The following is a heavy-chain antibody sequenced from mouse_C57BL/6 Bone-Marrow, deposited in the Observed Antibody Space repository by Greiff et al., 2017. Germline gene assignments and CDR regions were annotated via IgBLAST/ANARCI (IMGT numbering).Heavy chain of an antibody. D-gene: IGHD3-1*01. CDR2: INPSSGYT. Sequence: QVQLQQSGAELAKPGASVTLSCKASGYTFTSYWMHWVKQRPGQGLEWIGYINPSSGYTTYNQKFKDKATLTAYKSSSTAYMQLNSLTYEDSAVYYCARSGDCYYWYFDVWGTGTTVTVSS. J-gene: IGHJ1*03. CDR3: ARSGDCYYWYFDV. CDR1: GYTFTSYW. V-gene: IGHV1-7*01.